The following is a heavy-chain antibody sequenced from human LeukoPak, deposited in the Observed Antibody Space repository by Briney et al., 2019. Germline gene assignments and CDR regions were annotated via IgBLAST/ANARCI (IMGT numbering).Heavy chain of an antibody. CDR2: ISSSGSAI. CDR3: AREQDREASATIVGDY. Sequence: GGSLRLSCAASGFTLSTYEMNWVRQAPGKGLEWVSYISSSGSAIDYADSAKGRFTISRDNAKNSLYLQMNSLRAEDTAVYYCAREQDREASATIVGDYWGQGTLVTVSS. J-gene: IGHJ4*02. D-gene: IGHD2-15*01. V-gene: IGHV3-48*03. CDR1: GFTLSTYE.